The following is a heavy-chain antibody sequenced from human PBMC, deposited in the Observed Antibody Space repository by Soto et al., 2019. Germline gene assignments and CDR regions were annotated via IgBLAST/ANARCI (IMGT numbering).Heavy chain of an antibody. Sequence: QVQLQQWGAGLLKPSETLSLTCAVYGGSFSGYYWSWIRQPPGKGLEWIGEINHSGSTNYNPSLXRXVXISVDTSKNQSSLKLSSVTAADAAVYYCARRSAAGPWGQGTLVTVSS. D-gene: IGHD6-25*01. J-gene: IGHJ5*02. CDR2: INHSGST. CDR3: ARRSAAGP. V-gene: IGHV4-34*01. CDR1: GGSFSGYY.